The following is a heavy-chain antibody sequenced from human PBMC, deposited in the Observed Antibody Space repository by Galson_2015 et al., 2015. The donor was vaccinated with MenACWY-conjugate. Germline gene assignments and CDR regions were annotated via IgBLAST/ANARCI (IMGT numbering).Heavy chain of an antibody. CDR3: ARIPTWGSSFGYFDY. D-gene: IGHD7-27*01. V-gene: IGHV4-59*08. CDR2: IRGKGGP. Sequence: SENLSPTCPVSGGFLSSHPWRWVRQPPGEGTEWIAYIRGKGGPKNNPPLQRRVTMAAGHTQQQFSLRLISVTAADTAVYYCARIPTWGSSFGYFDYWGQGILVAVSS. CDR1: GGFLSSHP. J-gene: IGHJ4*02.